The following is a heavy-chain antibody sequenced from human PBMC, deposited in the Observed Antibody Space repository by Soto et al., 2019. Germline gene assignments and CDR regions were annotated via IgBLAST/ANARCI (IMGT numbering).Heavy chain of an antibody. J-gene: IGHJ4*02. Sequence: QVQLQESGPGLVKPSETLSLTCTVSGGSISSYYWSWIRQPPGKGLEWIGYIYYSGSTNYNPSLKSRVTISVDTSKNQFSLKLSSVTAADTAVYYCESHFYDSSGYYYFDYWGQGTLVTVSS. D-gene: IGHD3-22*01. V-gene: IGHV4-59*01. CDR1: GGSISSYY. CDR2: IYYSGST. CDR3: ESHFYDSSGYYYFDY.